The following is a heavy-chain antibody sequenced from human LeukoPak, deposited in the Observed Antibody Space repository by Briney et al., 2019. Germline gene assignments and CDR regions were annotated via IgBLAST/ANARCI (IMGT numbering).Heavy chain of an antibody. J-gene: IGHJ4*02. Sequence: QSGGSLRLSCAASGFTFSSYAMSWVRQAPGKGLEWVSAISGSGGSTYYADSVKGRFTISRDNSKNTLYLQMNSLRAEDTAVYYCAKIGFPTTVLTPGTVWWGQGTLVTVSS. CDR1: GFTFSSYA. D-gene: IGHD4-23*01. CDR3: AKIGFPTTVLTPGTVW. CDR2: ISGSGGST. V-gene: IGHV3-23*01.